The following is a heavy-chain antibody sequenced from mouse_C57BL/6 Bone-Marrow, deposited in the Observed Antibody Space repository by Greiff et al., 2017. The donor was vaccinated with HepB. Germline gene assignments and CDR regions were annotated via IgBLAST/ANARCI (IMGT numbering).Heavy chain of an antibody. Sequence: EVMLVESEGGLVQPGSSMKLSCTASGFTFSDYYMAWVRQVPEKGLEWVANINYDGSSTYYLDSLKSRFIISRDNAKNILYLQMSSLKSEDTATYYCARRVPYYYGSSLVLYYFDYWGQGTTLTVSS. CDR1: GFTFSDYY. CDR3: ARRVPYYYGSSLVLYYFDY. D-gene: IGHD1-1*01. V-gene: IGHV5-16*01. CDR2: INYDGSST. J-gene: IGHJ2*01.